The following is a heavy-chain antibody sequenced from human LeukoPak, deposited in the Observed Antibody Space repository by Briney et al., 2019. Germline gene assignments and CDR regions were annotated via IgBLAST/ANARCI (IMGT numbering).Heavy chain of an antibody. J-gene: IGHJ4*02. CDR2: ISSSGSTI. CDR1: GFIFSDYS. Sequence: GGSLRLSCAASGFIFSDYSFNWVRQAPGQGLEWVAHISSSGSTIHYAGSVEGRFTISRDTDKDSLFLQMNSLRAADSAVYYCARVTMIVVVWGQGTLVTVSS. V-gene: IGHV3-48*01. CDR3: ARVTMIVVV. D-gene: IGHD3-22*01.